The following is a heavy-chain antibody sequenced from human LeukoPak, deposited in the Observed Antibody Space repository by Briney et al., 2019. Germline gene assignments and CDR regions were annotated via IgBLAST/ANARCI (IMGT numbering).Heavy chain of an antibody. CDR3: AKEGDSDGYTFWFFDL. Sequence: GGSLRLSCAASGLTFSNYAMSWVRQAPGKGLEWVSSISDSGGRTYYADSVKGRFTISRDNSKNTLYLQMNSLRAEDTAVFFCAKEGDSDGYTFWFFDLWGRGTLVTVSS. V-gene: IGHV3-23*01. CDR1: GLTFSNYA. D-gene: IGHD3-16*01. J-gene: IGHJ2*01. CDR2: ISDSGGRT.